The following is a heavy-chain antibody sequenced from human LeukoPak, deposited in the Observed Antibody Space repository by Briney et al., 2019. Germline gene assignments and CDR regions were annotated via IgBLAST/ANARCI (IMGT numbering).Heavy chain of an antibody. Sequence: HGESLKISCKGSGYSFTNYWIGWVRQMPGKGLEWMGIIYPGDSDTKYSPSFQGQVTISADKSISTAYLQWSSLKASDSAMYYCARWSLVYSNYAGYFGSWGQGTLVTVSS. CDR2: IYPGDSDT. J-gene: IGHJ4*02. CDR3: ARWSLVYSNYAGYFGS. CDR1: GYSFTNYW. V-gene: IGHV5-51*01. D-gene: IGHD4-11*01.